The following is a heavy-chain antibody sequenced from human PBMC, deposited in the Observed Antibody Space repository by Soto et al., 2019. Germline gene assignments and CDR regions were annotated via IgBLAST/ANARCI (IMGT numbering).Heavy chain of an antibody. J-gene: IGHJ4*02. Sequence: GGSLRLSCAASGFTFSNYAMSWVRQAPGKGLEWVSAISGSGGGIYYADSVKGRFTISRDNSKNTLYPQLNSLTAEDTAVYYCAKGWPTGYFDYWGQGTLVTVSS. CDR3: AKGWPTGYFDY. D-gene: IGHD2-15*01. CDR1: GFTFSNYA. V-gene: IGHV3-23*01. CDR2: ISGSGGGI.